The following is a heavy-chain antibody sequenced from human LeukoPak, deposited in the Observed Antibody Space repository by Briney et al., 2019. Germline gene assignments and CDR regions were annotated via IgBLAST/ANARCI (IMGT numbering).Heavy chain of an antibody. J-gene: IGHJ6*02. Sequence: GGSLRLSCAASRFTFNNYTMNWVRQTPGMGLEWVSSISSSSSYIFYADSVKGRFTISRDNAKNSLYLQMSSLRAEDAAVYYCAREGGYQYYYAMDVWGQGTTVTVSS. V-gene: IGHV3-21*01. D-gene: IGHD3-16*01. CDR3: AREGGYQYYYAMDV. CDR2: ISSSSSYI. CDR1: RFTFNNYT.